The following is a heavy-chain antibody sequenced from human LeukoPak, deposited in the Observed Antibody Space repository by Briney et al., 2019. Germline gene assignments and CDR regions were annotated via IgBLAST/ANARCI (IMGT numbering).Heavy chain of an antibody. V-gene: IGHV3-9*01. Sequence: GGSLRLSCAASGFTFDDYAMHWVRQAPGKGLEWVSGISWNSGSIGYADSVKGRFTISRDNAKNSLYLQMNSLRAEDTALYYCAKGQAAAASLANWFDPWGQGTLVTVSS. D-gene: IGHD6-13*01. J-gene: IGHJ5*02. CDR2: ISWNSGSI. CDR3: AKGQAAAASLANWFDP. CDR1: GFTFDDYA.